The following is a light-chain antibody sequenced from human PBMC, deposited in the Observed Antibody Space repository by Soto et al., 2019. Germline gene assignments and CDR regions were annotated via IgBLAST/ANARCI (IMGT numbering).Light chain of an antibody. CDR2: GAS. Sequence: EIVMTQSPATLSVSPGERATIFCRASQSVSSNLAWYQQKHGQAPRVLIYGASTRATGIPARFSGSGYGTEFNLTISSLQSEDFAVYYCQHYNNWPLTFGGGTKVDIK. CDR3: QHYNNWPLT. CDR1: QSVSSN. V-gene: IGKV3-15*01. J-gene: IGKJ4*01.